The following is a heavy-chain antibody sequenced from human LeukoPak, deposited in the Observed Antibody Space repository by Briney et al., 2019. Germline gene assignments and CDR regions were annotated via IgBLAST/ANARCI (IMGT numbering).Heavy chain of an antibody. CDR3: ARSYSSGRRDDAFDI. D-gene: IGHD6-19*01. J-gene: IGHJ3*02. CDR2: IYYSGST. V-gene: IGHV4-59*08. CDR1: GGSISSYY. Sequence: SETLSLTCTVSGGSISSYYWSWIRQPPGKGLEWIGYIYYSGSTNYNPSLKSRVTISVDTSKNQFSLKLSSVTAADTAVYYCARSYSSGRRDDAFDIWGQGTMDTVSS.